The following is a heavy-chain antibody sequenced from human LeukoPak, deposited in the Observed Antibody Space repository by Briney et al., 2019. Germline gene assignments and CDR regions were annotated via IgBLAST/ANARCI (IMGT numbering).Heavy chain of an antibody. CDR2: INTNTGNP. Sequence: ASVKVSCKASGYTFTSCAMNWVRQAPGQGLEWMGWINTNTGNPTYAQGFTGRFVFSLDTSVSTAYLQISSLKAEDTAVYYCARAAPGGYSVYYFDYWGQGTLVTVSS. CDR1: GYTFTSCA. J-gene: IGHJ4*02. D-gene: IGHD5/OR15-5a*01. V-gene: IGHV7-4-1*02. CDR3: ARAAPGGYSVYYFDY.